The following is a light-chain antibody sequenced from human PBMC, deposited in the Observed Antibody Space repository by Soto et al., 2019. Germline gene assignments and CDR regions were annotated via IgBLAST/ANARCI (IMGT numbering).Light chain of an antibody. CDR1: SSDVGGYNY. CDR2: DVS. Sequence: QSALTQPASVSGSPGQSVTISCTGTSSDVGGYNYVSWYQQHPGKAPKLMIYDVSNRPSGVSNRFSGSKSGNTASLTISGLQAEDEADYYCSSYTSSSTPVFGGGIKVTVL. J-gene: IGLJ3*02. CDR3: SSYTSSSTPV. V-gene: IGLV2-14*01.